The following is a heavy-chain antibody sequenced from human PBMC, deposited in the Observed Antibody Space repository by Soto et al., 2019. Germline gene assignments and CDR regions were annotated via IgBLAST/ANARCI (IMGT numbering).Heavy chain of an antibody. J-gene: IGHJ6*03. Sequence: SVKVSCKASGFTFTSSAMQWVRQARGQRLEWIGWIVVGSGNTKYAQKFQERVTITRDMSTSTAHMELSSLRSEDTALYYCATAPTHYYCMDVWGKGTTVTVSS. CDR1: GFTFTSSA. V-gene: IGHV1-58*02. D-gene: IGHD2-21*02. CDR2: IVVGSGNT. CDR3: ATAPTHYYCMDV.